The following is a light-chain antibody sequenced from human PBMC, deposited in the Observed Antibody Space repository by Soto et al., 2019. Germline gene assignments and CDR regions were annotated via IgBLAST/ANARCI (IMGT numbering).Light chain of an antibody. CDR3: QQTYRTPLN. Sequence: DIQMTQFPLSLSASVGDRVTITCRASQTIRSHLNWYQQKPGEAPKIVIYATSTLQSGVPSRFNGSVSGTDFTLTISSLQPEDFATYYCQQTYRTPLNFGGGTKV. V-gene: IGKV1-39*01. CDR2: ATS. CDR1: QTIRSH. J-gene: IGKJ4*01.